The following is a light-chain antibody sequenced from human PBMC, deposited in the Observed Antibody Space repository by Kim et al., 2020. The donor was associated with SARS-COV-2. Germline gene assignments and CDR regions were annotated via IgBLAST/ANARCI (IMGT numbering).Light chain of an antibody. V-gene: IGKV1-33*01. CDR2: DAS. CDR1: QDISNY. Sequence: DIQMTQSPSSLSASVGDRVTITCQASQDISNYLNWYQQKPGKAPKLLIYDASNLETGVPSRFSGSGSGTDFTFTISSLQPEDIATYYCQQYDCLPSTFGQGTRLEI. J-gene: IGKJ5*01. CDR3: QQYDCLPST.